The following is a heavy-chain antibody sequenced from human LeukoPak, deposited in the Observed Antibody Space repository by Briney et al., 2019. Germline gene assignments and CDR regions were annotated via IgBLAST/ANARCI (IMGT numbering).Heavy chain of an antibody. CDR1: GYSSTSYW. J-gene: IGHJ3*02. CDR2: IDPSDSYT. CDR3: ARRGGQYAFDI. Sequence: GESLRISCKGSGYSSTSYWINWVRQMLGKGLGWMGRIDPSDSYTNYSPSFQGHVTISADKSITTAYLQWSSLKASDTAMYYCARRGGQYAFDIWGQGTMVTVS. D-gene: IGHD3-10*01. V-gene: IGHV5-10-1*01.